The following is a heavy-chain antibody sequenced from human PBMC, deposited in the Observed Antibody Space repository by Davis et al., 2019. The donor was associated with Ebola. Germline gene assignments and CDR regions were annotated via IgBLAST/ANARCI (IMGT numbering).Heavy chain of an antibody. CDR3: ARALVVPAAMLDY. D-gene: IGHD2-2*01. CDR1: GGSFSGYY. CDR2: INHSGST. V-gene: IGHV4-34*01. J-gene: IGHJ4*02. Sequence: PSETLSLTCAVYGGSFSGYYWSWIRQPPGKGLEWIGEINHSGSTNYNPSLKSRVTISVDTSKNQFSLKLSSVTAADTAVYYCARALVVPAAMLDYWGQGTLVTVSS.